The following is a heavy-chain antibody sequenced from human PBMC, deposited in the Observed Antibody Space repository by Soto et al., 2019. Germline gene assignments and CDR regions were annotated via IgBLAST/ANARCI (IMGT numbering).Heavy chain of an antibody. CDR1: GDSVSSDTAA. J-gene: IGHJ6*02. Sequence: PSQTLSLPCAISGDSVSSDTAAWSWVRQSPSRGLEWLGRTYYRSKWNNDYALSVKSRITISPDTSQNQVSLDLDSVTPEDTAVYYCAGVPLFRGMDVWGQGTRVTVSS. CDR3: AGVPLFRGMDV. CDR2: TYYRSKWNN. V-gene: IGHV6-1*01.